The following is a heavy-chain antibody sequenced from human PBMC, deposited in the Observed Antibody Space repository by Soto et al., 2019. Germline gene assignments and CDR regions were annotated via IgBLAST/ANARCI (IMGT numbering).Heavy chain of an antibody. D-gene: IGHD4-17*01. Sequence: SETLSLTCDVYGGSFNDYYWTWIRQPPGKGLEWIGEINHSGKTNYNPSLKSRVTISVDTPKNQFFLKLNSVTAADTAVYYCARRSTPVTRFYYFDYWGQGTLVSVSS. V-gene: IGHV4-34*01. CDR1: GGSFNDYY. CDR2: INHSGKT. J-gene: IGHJ4*02. CDR3: ARRSTPVTRFYYFDY.